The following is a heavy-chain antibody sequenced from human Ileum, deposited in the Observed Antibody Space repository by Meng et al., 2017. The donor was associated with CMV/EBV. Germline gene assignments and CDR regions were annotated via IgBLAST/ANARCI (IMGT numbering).Heavy chain of an antibody. CDR2: IYCGDSDT. J-gene: IGHJ5*02. V-gene: IGHV5-51*01. CDR1: GDTFGDYW. Sequence: CKASGDTFGDYWIAWLRQMPGKGLEWMGIIYCGDSDTRYRPSFEGHVTISADESINTAYLRWNSLQASDTAMYYCARVRLSNGNVDLWGQGTLVTVSS. CDR3: ARVRLSNGNVDL. D-gene: IGHD2-8*01.